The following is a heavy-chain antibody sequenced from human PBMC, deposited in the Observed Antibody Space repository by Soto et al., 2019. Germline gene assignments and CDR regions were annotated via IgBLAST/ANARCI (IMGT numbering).Heavy chain of an antibody. CDR1: GYTFTSYD. J-gene: IGHJ6*02. Sequence: ASVKVSCKASGYTFTSYDINWVRQATGQGLEWMGWMNPNSGNTGYAQKFQGRVTMTRNTSISTAYMELSSLRSEDTAVYYCARKLYGSGSYYYYYYYGMDVWGQGTTVTVSS. CDR3: ARKLYGSGSYYYYYYYGMDV. V-gene: IGHV1-8*01. CDR2: MNPNSGNT. D-gene: IGHD3-10*01.